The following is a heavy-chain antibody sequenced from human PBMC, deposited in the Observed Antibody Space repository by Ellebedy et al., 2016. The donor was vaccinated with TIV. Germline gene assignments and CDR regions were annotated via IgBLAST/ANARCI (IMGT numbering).Heavy chain of an antibody. CDR3: ARGREQWHRFDY. D-gene: IGHD6-19*01. CDR2: INHSGST. J-gene: IGHJ4*02. V-gene: IGHV4-34*01. CDR1: GGSFSGHY. Sequence: SETLSLXXAVYGGSFSGHYWTWIRQPPGKGLEWIGEINHSGSTNYNPSLKSRVTISVDTSKNQFSLKLSSVTAADTAVYHCARGREQWHRFDYWGQGTLVTVSS.